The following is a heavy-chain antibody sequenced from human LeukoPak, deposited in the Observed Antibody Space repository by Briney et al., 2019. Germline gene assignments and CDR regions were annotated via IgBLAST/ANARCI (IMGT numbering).Heavy chain of an antibody. CDR1: GFTFRSYA. CDR2: ISASGGRT. J-gene: IGHJ5*02. CDR3: AKDPSPHGSGSGMDGNWFDP. D-gene: IGHD1-26*01. Sequence: GGSLRLSCAASGFTFRSYAMSWVRQAPGKGLEWISVISASGGRTYYANSVKGRFTISTDNSKNTLYLQMNSLRAEDTAVYYCAKDPSPHGSGSGMDGNWFDPWGQGTLVTVSS. V-gene: IGHV3-23*01.